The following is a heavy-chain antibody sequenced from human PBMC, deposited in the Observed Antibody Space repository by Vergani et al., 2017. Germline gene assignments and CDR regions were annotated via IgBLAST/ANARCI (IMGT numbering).Heavy chain of an antibody. Sequence: EVQLVEAGGGLVQPGGSLRLSCAASGFTFSSYDMHWVRQPTGKGLEWVSGIGSAGDPHYPGSVKGRFTISREIGKSSLYLQINSLRAGDTAVYFCARGAGAGFDIWGQGTMVTVSS. V-gene: IGHV3-13*05. J-gene: IGHJ3*02. CDR1: GFTFSSYD. CDR3: ARGAGAGFDI. D-gene: IGHD6-19*01. CDR2: IGSAGDP.